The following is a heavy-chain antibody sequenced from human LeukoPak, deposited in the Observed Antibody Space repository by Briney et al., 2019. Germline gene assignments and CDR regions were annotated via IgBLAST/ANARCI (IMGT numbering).Heavy chain of an antibody. CDR1: GFTFSSYW. Sequence: SGGSLRLPCAASGFTFSSYWMHWVRQAPGKGLEWVSSISSSSSYIYYADSVKGRFTISRDNAKNSLYLQMNSLRAEDTAVYYCARTVILYHRYYFDYWGQGTLVTVSS. V-gene: IGHV3-21*01. D-gene: IGHD2-8*01. CDR3: ARTVILYHRYYFDY. CDR2: ISSSSSYI. J-gene: IGHJ4*02.